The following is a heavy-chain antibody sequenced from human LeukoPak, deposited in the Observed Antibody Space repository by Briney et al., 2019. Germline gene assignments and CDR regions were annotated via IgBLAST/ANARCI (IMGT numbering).Heavy chain of an antibody. CDR1: GLNFRDSW. Sequence: LGKPLQTSVKGSGLNFRDSWRGWLRQKPGKGRVWMGIIYPGDSDTSYSPSFHGQVTISADKSINTAYLQWSSLRASDTAIYYCAKLSATYHLDYWGQGTLVTVSS. J-gene: IGHJ4*02. CDR3: AKLSATYHLDY. CDR2: IYPGDSDT. D-gene: IGHD1-14*01. V-gene: IGHV5-51*01.